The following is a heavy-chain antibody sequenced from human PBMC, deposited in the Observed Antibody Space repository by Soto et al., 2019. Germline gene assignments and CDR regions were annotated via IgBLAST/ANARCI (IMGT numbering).Heavy chain of an antibody. V-gene: IGHV1-3*01. Sequence: ASVKVSCKASGYTFTSYAMHWVRQAPGQRLEWMGWINAGNGNTKYSQKFQGRVTITRDTSASTAYMELSSLRSEDTAVYYCARDPSCSGGSCYPNWFDPWGQGTLVTVSS. CDR3: ARDPSCSGGSCYPNWFDP. CDR1: GYTFTSYA. D-gene: IGHD2-15*01. J-gene: IGHJ5*02. CDR2: INAGNGNT.